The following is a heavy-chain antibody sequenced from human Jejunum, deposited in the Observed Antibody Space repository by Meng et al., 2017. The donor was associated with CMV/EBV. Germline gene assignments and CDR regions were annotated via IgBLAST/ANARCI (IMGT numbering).Heavy chain of an antibody. D-gene: IGHD3-10*01. CDR1: GFTFSSYG. J-gene: IGHJ6*02. V-gene: IGHV3-30*02. CDR2: IQYDGSKK. Sequence: CAASGFTFSSYGIHWVRQAPGKGLEWVAFIQYDGSKKSYADSVKGRFTISRDNSKNTLYLQMNSLRGEDTALYYCARGVNYGMDVWGQGTTVTVSS. CDR3: ARGVNYGMDV.